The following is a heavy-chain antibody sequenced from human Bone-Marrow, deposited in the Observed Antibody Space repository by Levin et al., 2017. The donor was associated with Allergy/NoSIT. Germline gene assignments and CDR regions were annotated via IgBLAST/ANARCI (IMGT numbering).Heavy chain of an antibody. CDR3: ARVYYDSSGYYGGALDY. CDR2: IIPILGIA. V-gene: IGHV1-69*04. J-gene: IGHJ4*02. Sequence: KISCKASGGTFSSYAISWVRQAPGQGLEWMGRIIPILGIANYAQKFQGRVTITADKSTSTAYMELSSLRSEDTAVYYCARVYYDSSGYYGGALDYWGQGTLVTVSS. CDR1: GGTFSSYA. D-gene: IGHD3-22*01.